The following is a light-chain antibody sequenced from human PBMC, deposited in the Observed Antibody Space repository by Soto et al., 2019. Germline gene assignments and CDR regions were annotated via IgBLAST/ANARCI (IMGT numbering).Light chain of an antibody. Sequence: EVVMTQSPATLSVSPGERVTLSCRASQSVSNKLAWHQQKPGQAPRLLIDAASTRATGIPARFSGSGSGTDFTLTISRLEPEDFAVYYCQQYGSSPWTFGQGTKVDIK. V-gene: IGKV3-15*01. CDR3: QQYGSSPWT. CDR1: QSVSNK. CDR2: AAS. J-gene: IGKJ1*01.